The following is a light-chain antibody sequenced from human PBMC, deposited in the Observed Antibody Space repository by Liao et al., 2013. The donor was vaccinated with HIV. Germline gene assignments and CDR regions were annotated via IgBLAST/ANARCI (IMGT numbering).Light chain of an antibody. J-gene: IGLJ3*02. CDR2: QDS. CDR3: QAWDSSTANWV. Sequence: ELTQPPSVSVSPGQTASITCSGDKLGDKYACWYQQKPGQSPVLVIYQDSKRPSGIPERFSGSNSGNTATLTISGTQAMDEADYYCQAWDSSTANWVFGGGTKLTVL. V-gene: IGLV3-1*01. CDR1: KLGDKY.